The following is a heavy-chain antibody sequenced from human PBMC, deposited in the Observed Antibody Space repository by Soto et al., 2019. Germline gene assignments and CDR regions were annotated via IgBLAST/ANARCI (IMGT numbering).Heavy chain of an antibody. J-gene: IGHJ2*01. CDR2: ISYDGSNK. CDR3: AREIRFFLLAEVGIRSTVSVSAFLLNRSSDL. D-gene: IGHD3-3*01. V-gene: IGHV3-30-3*01. Sequence: PGKGLEWVAVISYDGSNKYYADCVQGRFTISRDNSKNQLYLQMNSLRAEDTAVYYCAREIRFFLLAEVGIRSTVSVSAFLLNRSSDL.